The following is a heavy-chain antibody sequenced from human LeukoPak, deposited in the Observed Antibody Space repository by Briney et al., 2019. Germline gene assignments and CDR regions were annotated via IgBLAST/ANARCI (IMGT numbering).Heavy chain of an antibody. Sequence: GGSLRLSCAASGFTFSSYAMSWVRQAPGEGLEWVSAISGSGGSTYYADSVKGRFTISRDNSKNTLYLQMNSLRAEDTAVYYCAKDGFVGDAFDIWGQGTMVTVSS. J-gene: IGHJ3*02. D-gene: IGHD3-16*01. CDR1: GFTFSSYA. CDR2: ISGSGGST. CDR3: AKDGFVGDAFDI. V-gene: IGHV3-23*01.